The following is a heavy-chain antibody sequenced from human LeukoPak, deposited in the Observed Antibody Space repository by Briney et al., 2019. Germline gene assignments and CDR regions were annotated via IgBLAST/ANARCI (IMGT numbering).Heavy chain of an antibody. CDR2: IKEDGSEK. CDR1: GFTFSTHW. J-gene: IGHJ6*04. V-gene: IGHV3-7*01. CDR3: AELGITMIGGV. Sequence: PGGSLRLSCAAPGFTFSTHWMSWFRQAPGKGLEWLGNIKEDGSEKYYLDSVRGRFTISRDNAKNSLYLQMNSLRAEDTAVYYCAELGITMIGGVWGKGTTVTISS. D-gene: IGHD3-10*02.